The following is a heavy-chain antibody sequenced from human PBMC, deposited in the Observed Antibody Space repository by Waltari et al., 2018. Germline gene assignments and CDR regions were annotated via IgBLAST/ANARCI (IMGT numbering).Heavy chain of an antibody. CDR3: AKASGSYWRDAFDV. Sequence: EVQLLASGGGLVQPGGSLRPSCAASGFTFRTYALRRVRPAPGKGLEWVSGIRDSGGNTYYADSVKGRFTISRDSSKNTLYVQMNSLRAEDTAVYYCAKASGSYWRDAFDVWGQGTMVTVSS. V-gene: IGHV3-23*01. J-gene: IGHJ3*01. D-gene: IGHD1-26*01. CDR1: GFTFRTYA. CDR2: IRDSGGNT.